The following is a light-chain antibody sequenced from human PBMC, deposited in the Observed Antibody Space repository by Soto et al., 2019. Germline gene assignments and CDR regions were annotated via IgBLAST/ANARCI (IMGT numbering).Light chain of an antibody. CDR1: QSVGRS. Sequence: EIVLTQFPATLSLSPGERATLSCRASQSVGRSLAWYQQKPGQAPRLLFYDASNRATGIPARFSGSGSGTDFTLTSSTQETEDFAVYYCRQRGGWPRTFGQGTNVEIK. CDR2: DAS. J-gene: IGKJ1*01. CDR3: RQRGGWPRT. V-gene: IGKV3-11*01.